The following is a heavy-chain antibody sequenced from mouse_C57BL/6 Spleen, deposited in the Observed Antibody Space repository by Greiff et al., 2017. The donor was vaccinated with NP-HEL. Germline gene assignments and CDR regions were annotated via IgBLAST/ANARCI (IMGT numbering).Heavy chain of an antibody. J-gene: IGHJ4*01. CDR3: ARPYPYAMDY. D-gene: IGHD2-10*01. Sequence: QVQLKQSGPELVKPGASVKISCKASGYAFSSSWMNWVKQRPGKGLEWIGRIYPGDGDTNYNGKFKGKATLTADKSSSTAYMQLSSLTSEDSAVYFCARPYPYAMDYWSQGTTVTVSS. CDR2: IYPGDGDT. CDR1: GYAFSSSW. V-gene: IGHV1-82*01.